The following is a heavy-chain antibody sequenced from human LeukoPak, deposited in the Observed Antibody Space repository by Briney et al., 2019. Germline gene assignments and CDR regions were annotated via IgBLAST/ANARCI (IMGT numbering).Heavy chain of an antibody. CDR1: GFTFSSYT. CDR3: ARDGAMDDY. J-gene: IGHJ4*02. D-gene: IGHD5-18*01. Sequence: PGGSLRLSCAASGFTFSSYTMNWVRQAPGKGLEWVSYISRSSSTIYYADSVRGRFTISRDNAKNSLFLQTNSLRAEDTAVYYCARDGAMDDYWGQGTLVTVSS. V-gene: IGHV3-48*04. CDR2: ISRSSSTI.